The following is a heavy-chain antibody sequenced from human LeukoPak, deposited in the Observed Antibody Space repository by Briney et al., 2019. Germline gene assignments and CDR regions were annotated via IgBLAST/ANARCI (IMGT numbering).Heavy chain of an antibody. D-gene: IGHD2-2*03. J-gene: IGHJ4*02. V-gene: IGHV3-23*01. Sequence: GGSLRLSCAASGFTFSSYAMSWVRQAPGKGLEWVSSIPGGGGSRYYADSVRGRFTISRDSSKKTLYLQMNSLRVEDTAVYYCAKGSFPPMDSVIDYWGQGTLSPSPQ. CDR2: IPGGGGSR. CDR1: GFTFSSYA. CDR3: AKGSFPPMDSVIDY.